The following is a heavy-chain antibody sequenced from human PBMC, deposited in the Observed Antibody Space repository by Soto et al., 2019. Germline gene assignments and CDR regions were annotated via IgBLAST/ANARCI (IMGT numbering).Heavy chain of an antibody. CDR3: ARGDDYGDYLSPKLLERPPTQNWFDP. D-gene: IGHD4-17*01. J-gene: IGHJ5*02. Sequence: GASVKVSCKASGYTFTSYGISWVRQAPGQGLEWMGWISAYNGNTNYAQKLQGRVTMTTDTSTSTAYMELRSLRSDDTAVYYCARGDDYGDYLSPKLLERPPTQNWFDPWGQGTLVTVSS. V-gene: IGHV1-18*01. CDR2: ISAYNGNT. CDR1: GYTFTSYG.